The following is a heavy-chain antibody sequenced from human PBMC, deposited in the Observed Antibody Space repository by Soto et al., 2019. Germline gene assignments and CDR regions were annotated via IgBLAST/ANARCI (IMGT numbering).Heavy chain of an antibody. V-gene: IGHV5-10-1*01. J-gene: IGHJ6*02. Sequence: PGESLKISCKGSGYSFTSYWISWVRQMPGKGLEWMGRIDPSDSYTNYSPSFQGHVTISADKSISTAYLQWSSLKASDTAMYYCASLGYSNDHYYYGMDVWGQGTTVTVSS. D-gene: IGHD4-4*01. CDR3: ASLGYSNDHYYYGMDV. CDR2: IDPSDSYT. CDR1: GYSFTSYW.